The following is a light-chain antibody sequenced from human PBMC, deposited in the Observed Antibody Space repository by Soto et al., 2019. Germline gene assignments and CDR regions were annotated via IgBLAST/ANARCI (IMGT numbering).Light chain of an antibody. J-gene: IGKJ4*01. CDR3: QQYGSSPPT. Sequence: DIQMAQSPSSLSASVGDRVTITCRASRNIDTYLSWYQQKAGKAPKLLIFATSTLQSGVPSRFSGSGSGTDFTLTISSLQPEDFAVYYCQQYGSSPPTFGGGTKVEIK. CDR2: ATS. V-gene: IGKV1-39*01. CDR1: RNIDTY.